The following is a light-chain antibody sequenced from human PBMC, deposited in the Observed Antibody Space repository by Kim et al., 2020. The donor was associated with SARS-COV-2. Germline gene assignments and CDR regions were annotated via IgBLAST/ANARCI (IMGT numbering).Light chain of an antibody. J-gene: IGLJ2*01. CDR1: SSNIGSNT. CDR2: SNN. V-gene: IGLV1-44*01. CDR3: AAWDDSLNGVV. Sequence: GQSVTITCSGSSSNIGSNTVNWYQQLPGTAPKRLIYSNNQRPSGVPDRFSGSKSGTSASLAISGLQSEDEADYYCAAWDDSLNGVVFGGGTQLTVL.